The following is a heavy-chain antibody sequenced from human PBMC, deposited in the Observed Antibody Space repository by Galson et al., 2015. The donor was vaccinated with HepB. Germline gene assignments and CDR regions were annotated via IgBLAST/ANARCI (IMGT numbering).Heavy chain of an antibody. CDR1: GFTFSSYA. V-gene: IGHV3-23*01. J-gene: IGHJ4*02. CDR2: ICGGGSNT. D-gene: IGHD2-2*01. CDR3: AKHTIGVDQC. Sequence: SLRLSCAASGFTFSSYAMNWVRQAPGKGREWVSGICGGGSNTYYVDSVKGRFTISRDNSKNTLFLQMNSLRAEDTAIYYCAKHTIGVDQCGGQGTLVTVSS.